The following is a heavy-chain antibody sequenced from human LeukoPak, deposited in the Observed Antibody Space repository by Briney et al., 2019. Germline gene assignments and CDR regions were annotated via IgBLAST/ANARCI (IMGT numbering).Heavy chain of an antibody. Sequence: GGSLRLSCAASGFTFSSYSMNWVRQAPGKGLEWVSSISSSSSTIYYADSVKGRFTISRDNARNSLYLQMNSLRAEDTAVYFCARLYGDYVYWYFDLWGRGTLVTVSS. J-gene: IGHJ2*01. D-gene: IGHD4-17*01. V-gene: IGHV3-48*01. CDR1: GFTFSSYS. CDR3: ARLYGDYVYWYFDL. CDR2: ISSSSSTI.